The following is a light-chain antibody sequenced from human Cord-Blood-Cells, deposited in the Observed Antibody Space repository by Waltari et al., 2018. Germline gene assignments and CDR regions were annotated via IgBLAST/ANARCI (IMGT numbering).Light chain of an antibody. Sequence: DIVMTQSPDSLAVSLGERATINCKASQSVLYSSNNKNYLAWYQQKPGQPPKLLIYWAYTRESGVPERFSGSGSGTDFTLTISSLQAEDVAVYYCQQYYSTPITFGQGTRLEIK. V-gene: IGKV4-1*01. CDR2: WAY. CDR3: QQYYSTPIT. J-gene: IGKJ5*01. CDR1: QSVLYSSNNKNY.